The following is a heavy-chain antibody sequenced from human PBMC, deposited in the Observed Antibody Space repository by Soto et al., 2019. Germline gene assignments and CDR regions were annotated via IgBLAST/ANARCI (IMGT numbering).Heavy chain of an antibody. CDR2: IFHTGST. CDR3: ARDGLRDFESHGYYSCPPLDY. CDR1: NFSMTRGFY. Sequence: PPATLSLTCSVSNFSMTRGFYWGWLRQPPGKGLEWIGSIFHTGSTSYQPSLKSRVTISLDRSKNQFSLTLRSVTAADTAVYYCARDGLRDFESHGYYSCPPLDYCGIGVLVTGS. D-gene: IGHD3-22*01. J-gene: IGHJ4*01. V-gene: IGHV4-38-2*02.